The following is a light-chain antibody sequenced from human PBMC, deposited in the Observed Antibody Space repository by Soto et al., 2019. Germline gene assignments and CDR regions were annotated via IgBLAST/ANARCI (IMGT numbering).Light chain of an antibody. CDR1: QDIRNF. V-gene: IGKV1-27*01. Sequence: DIQMTQSPTSLSASVGDRVTITCRASQDIRNFVAWYQQKPGTAPKLLIYAASTLQSGLPSRFSGSGSGKDFTLTINSLQPEDVATYSFQKYSSVPVFGPGTREEIK. CDR3: QKYSSVPV. J-gene: IGKJ3*01. CDR2: AAS.